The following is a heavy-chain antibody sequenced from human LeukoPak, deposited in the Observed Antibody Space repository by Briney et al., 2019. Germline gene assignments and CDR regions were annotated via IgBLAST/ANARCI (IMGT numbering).Heavy chain of an antibody. CDR1: GFTFSSYG. J-gene: IGHJ3*02. CDR2: ISSSSSYI. CDR3: ARERPYSESTDAFDI. Sequence: PGGSLRLSCAASGFTFSSYGIHWVRQAPGKGLEWVSSISSSSSYIYYADSVKGRFTISRDNAKNSLYLQMNSLRAEDTAVYYCARERPYSESTDAFDIWGQGTMVTVSS. V-gene: IGHV3-21*01. D-gene: IGHD2-15*01.